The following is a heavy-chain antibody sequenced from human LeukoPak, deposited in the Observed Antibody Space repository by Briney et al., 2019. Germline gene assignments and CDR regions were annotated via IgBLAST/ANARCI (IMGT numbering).Heavy chain of an antibody. V-gene: IGHV4-39*01. CDR1: GGSISSSSYY. CDR3: ARLPSSGWLRYYFDY. D-gene: IGHD6-19*01. Sequence: SETLSLTCTVSGGSISSSSYYWGWTRQPPGKGLEWIGTMYYSGSTYYNPSLKSRVTISVDTSKNQFSLKVSSVTAADTAVYYCARLPSSGWLRYYFDYWGQGTLVTVSS. CDR2: MYYSGST. J-gene: IGHJ4*02.